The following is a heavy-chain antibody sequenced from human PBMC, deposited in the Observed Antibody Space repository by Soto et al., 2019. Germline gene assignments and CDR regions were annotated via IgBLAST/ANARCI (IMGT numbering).Heavy chain of an antibody. D-gene: IGHD5-18*01. Sequence: SETLSLTCSVSAGSISRYYWGWFRQSPGEGLEWIAHISYTVDASYNPSLKSRVTISLDTSKNQIALRLMSVTAADTAVYYCVGSLMSRAMESFDYWGQGTLVTVSS. J-gene: IGHJ4*02. CDR3: VGSLMSRAMESFDY. CDR1: AGSISRYY. CDR2: ISYTVDA. V-gene: IGHV4-59*01.